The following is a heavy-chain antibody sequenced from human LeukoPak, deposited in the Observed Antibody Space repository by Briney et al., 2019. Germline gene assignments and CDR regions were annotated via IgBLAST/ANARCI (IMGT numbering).Heavy chain of an antibody. CDR2: IYHSGST. CDR3: ASSRRVLDGMDV. Sequence: SQTLSLTCAVSGGSISSGGYSWSWIRQPPGMGLGWIGYIYHSGSTYYNPSLKSRVTISVDRSKNQFSLKLSSVTAADTAVYYCASSRRVLDGMDVWGQGTTVTVSS. J-gene: IGHJ6*02. D-gene: IGHD4/OR15-4a*01. V-gene: IGHV4-30-2*01. CDR1: GGSISSGGYS.